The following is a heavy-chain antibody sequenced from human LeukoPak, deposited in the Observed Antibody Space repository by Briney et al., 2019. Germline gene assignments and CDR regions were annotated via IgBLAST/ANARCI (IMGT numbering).Heavy chain of an antibody. J-gene: IGHJ5*02. CDR1: GGSFTDYY. Sequence: SETLSLTCAVYGGSFTDYYWSWIRQSPGKGLEWIGETIHNGVTNYNPSLKSRVTISVDTSKNQFSLKLSSVTDADMAVYYCARLELASAGSRWFDPWGQGTLVTVSS. CDR3: ARLELASAGSRWFDP. D-gene: IGHD6-13*01. CDR2: TIHNGVT. V-gene: IGHV4-34*12.